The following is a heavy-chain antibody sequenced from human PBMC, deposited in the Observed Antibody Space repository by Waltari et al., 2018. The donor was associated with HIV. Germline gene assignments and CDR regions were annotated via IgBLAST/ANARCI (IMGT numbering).Heavy chain of an antibody. CDR1: GFTFSSYA. D-gene: IGHD1-26*01. CDR2: ISGSGGST. J-gene: IGHJ6*02. Sequence: EVQLLVSGGGLVQPGGSLRLSCAASGFTFSSYAMSWVRLAPGKGLEWVSAISGSGGSTYYADAVKGRFTISRDNSKNTLYLQMNSLRAEDTAVYYCAKVRRNSGSNYYYGMDVWGQGTTVTVSS. V-gene: IGHV3-23*01. CDR3: AKVRRNSGSNYYYGMDV.